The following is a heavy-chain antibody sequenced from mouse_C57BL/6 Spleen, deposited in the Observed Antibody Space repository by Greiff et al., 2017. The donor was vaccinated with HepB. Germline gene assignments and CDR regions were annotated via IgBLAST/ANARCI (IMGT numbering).Heavy chain of an antibody. CDR3: ARSSYDYDGFAY. CDR1: GYTFTSYW. CDR2: IYPGSGST. V-gene: IGHV1-55*01. J-gene: IGHJ3*01. Sequence: QVQLKQPGAELVKPGASVKMSCKASGYTFTSYWITWVKQRPGQGLEWIGDIYPGSGSTNYNEKFKSKATLTVDTSSSTAYMQLSSLTSEDSAVYYCARSSYDYDGFAYWGQGTLVTVSA. D-gene: IGHD2-4*01.